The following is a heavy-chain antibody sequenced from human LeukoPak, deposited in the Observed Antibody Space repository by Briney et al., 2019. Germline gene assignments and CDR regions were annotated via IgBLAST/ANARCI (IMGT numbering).Heavy chain of an antibody. Sequence: SGPTLVKPTQTLTLTCTFSGFSLTTSGVAVGWIRQPPRETLVSLALIYWNDANRYSPSLKSRLTITKDTSKNQVVLTMTNMDPVDTATYYCAHSLYDYVWGSYRPFDYWGQGTLVTVSS. V-gene: IGHV2-5*01. J-gene: IGHJ4*02. CDR1: GFSLTTSGVA. D-gene: IGHD3-16*02. CDR3: AHSLYDYVWGSYRPFDY. CDR2: IYWNDAN.